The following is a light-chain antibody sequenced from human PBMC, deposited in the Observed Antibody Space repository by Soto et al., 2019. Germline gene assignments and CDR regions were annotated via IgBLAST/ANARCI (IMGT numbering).Light chain of an antibody. CDR2: EAS. CDR1: HSVSKY. V-gene: IGKV3-11*01. J-gene: IGKJ2*01. Sequence: ETVLTQSPATLSLSPGERATLSCRASHSVSKYLGWYQEKPGQPPRLVISEASNSATGVPARFSGSGSGTDFTLTISSPEPEDFAVYFCHHHYNWPHTFGHGTNVEI. CDR3: HHHYNWPHT.